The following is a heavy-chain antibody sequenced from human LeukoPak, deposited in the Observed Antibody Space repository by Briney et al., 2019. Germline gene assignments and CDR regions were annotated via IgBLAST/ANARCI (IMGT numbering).Heavy chain of an antibody. V-gene: IGHV4-59*08. Sequence: PSETLSLTCTDSGGSITSYYWSWIRQPPGKGLEWIGYNYYNQNINYNPSLKSRVTISVDTSKNQFSLKLRYVTAADTAVYYCARYDYSYYRAFDNWGQGTLVTVPS. J-gene: IGHJ4*02. CDR1: GGSITSYY. D-gene: IGHD4-11*01. CDR3: ARYDYSYYRAFDN. CDR2: NYYNQNI.